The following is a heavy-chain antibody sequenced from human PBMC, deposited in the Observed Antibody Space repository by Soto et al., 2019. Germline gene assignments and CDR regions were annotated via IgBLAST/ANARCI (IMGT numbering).Heavy chain of an antibody. CDR2: IDHSGST. V-gene: IGHV4-34*02. CDR3: AGETSDYDILTAPTTFDI. D-gene: IGHD3-9*01. Sequence: QVQLQQGGAGLLKPSKTLSLTCAVSGGSFIGYYWNWIRQPPGKGLEWIGEIDHSGSTSYNPSLKNRVTISVDTSKRPISLKLSSVTAADTAVYYCAGETSDYDILTAPTTFDICGQGTMVAVSS. J-gene: IGHJ3*02. CDR1: GGSFIGYY.